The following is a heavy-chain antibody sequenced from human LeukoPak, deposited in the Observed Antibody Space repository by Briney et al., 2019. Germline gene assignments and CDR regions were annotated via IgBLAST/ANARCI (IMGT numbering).Heavy chain of an antibody. CDR2: VSGSGGST. Sequence: GGSLRLSCAASGFTFSSYAMRWVRQARGKGLELVSAVSGSGGSTYYADSVKSRFTISRDNSKNTLYLQMNSVRAEDTAVYYCAKDRDGCYDYFDYWGQGTLVTVSS. CDR1: GFTFSSYA. D-gene: IGHD5-24*01. CDR3: AKDRDGCYDYFDY. J-gene: IGHJ4*02. V-gene: IGHV3-23*01.